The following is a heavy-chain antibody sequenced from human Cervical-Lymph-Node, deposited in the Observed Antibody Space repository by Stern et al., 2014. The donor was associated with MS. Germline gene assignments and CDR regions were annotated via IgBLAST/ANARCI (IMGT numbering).Heavy chain of an antibody. Sequence: QVPLVQSGSELKKPGASVKVSCKASGYTFTNYPINWVRQAPGQGLEWMGWINTNTGNSTYAQGFTGRFVFSLDTSVSTAYLQISSLKAEDTAVYYCARDFVDTAMVTRSDYFDCWGQGTLVTVSS. V-gene: IGHV7-4-1*02. CDR3: ARDFVDTAMVTRSDYFDC. J-gene: IGHJ4*02. CDR2: INTNTGNS. D-gene: IGHD5-18*01. CDR1: GYTFTNYP.